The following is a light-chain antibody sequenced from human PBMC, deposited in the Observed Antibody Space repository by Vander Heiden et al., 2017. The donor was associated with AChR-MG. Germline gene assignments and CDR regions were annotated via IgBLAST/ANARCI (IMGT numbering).Light chain of an antibody. CDR2: EVS. J-gene: IGLJ3*02. V-gene: IGLV2-14*03. CDR1: SSDVGYDNY. Sequence: QSALTQPAPVSGSPGQSITISCTGTSSDVGYDNYVSWYQQHPAKAPKLMIFEVSKRPSGVSNRFSGSKSGNTASLTISELQAEDEADYYCSSYTGSWVFGGGTKLTVL. CDR3: SSYTGSWV.